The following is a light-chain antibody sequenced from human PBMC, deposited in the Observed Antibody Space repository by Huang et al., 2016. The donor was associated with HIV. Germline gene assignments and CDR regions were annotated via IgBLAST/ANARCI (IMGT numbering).Light chain of an antibody. Sequence: DIQMTQSPSSLSASVGDRVTITCRASQTIITYLNWYQQKPRKAPKLLIYGASSLHSGGPSRFSGSGSGTEFTLTISSLQPDDFATYYCQQSFNTPPYTFGQGTKLEIK. CDR3: QQSFNTPPYT. CDR2: GAS. J-gene: IGKJ2*01. V-gene: IGKV1-39*01. CDR1: QTIITY.